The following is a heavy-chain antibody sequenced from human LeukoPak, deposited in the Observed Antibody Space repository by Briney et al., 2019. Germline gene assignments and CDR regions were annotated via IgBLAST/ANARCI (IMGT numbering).Heavy chain of an antibody. CDR3: ATHPYGDYDGGYYYYMDV. CDR1: GYTLTELS. D-gene: IGHD4-17*01. V-gene: IGHV1-24*01. Sequence: ASVKVSCKVSGYTLTELSMHWVRQAPGKGLEWMGGFDPEDGETIYAQKFQGRVTMTEDTPTDTAYMELSSLRSEDTAVYYCATHPYGDYDGGYYYYMDVWGKGTTVTVSS. J-gene: IGHJ6*03. CDR2: FDPEDGET.